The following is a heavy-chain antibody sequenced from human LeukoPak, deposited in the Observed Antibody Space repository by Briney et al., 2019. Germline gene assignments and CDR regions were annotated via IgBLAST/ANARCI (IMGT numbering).Heavy chain of an antibody. V-gene: IGHV1-8*01. CDR1: GHTFINYD. CDR2: MNPSSGRT. CDR3: AGLLLGANSWFDP. J-gene: IGHJ5*02. D-gene: IGHD1-26*01. Sequence: ASVKVSCKVSGHTFINYDINWVRQATGQGLEWMGWMNPSSGRTGYAQKFQGRATMTRNTSISTAYTELNSLRSADTAVYYCAGLLLGANSWFDPWGQGTLVTVSS.